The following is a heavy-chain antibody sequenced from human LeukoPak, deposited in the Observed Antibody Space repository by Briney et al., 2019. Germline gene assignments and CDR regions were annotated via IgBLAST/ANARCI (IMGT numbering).Heavy chain of an antibody. Sequence: PSETLSLTCTVSGGSISSYYWSWIRQPPGKGLEWIGEVNHSGSTNYNPSLKSRVTISVDTSKNQFSLKLSSETAADTAVYYCARARGAAAGIRRYGMDVWGQGTTVTVSS. J-gene: IGHJ6*02. CDR2: VNHSGST. D-gene: IGHD6-13*01. V-gene: IGHV4-34*01. CDR3: ARARGAAAGIRRYGMDV. CDR1: GGSISSYY.